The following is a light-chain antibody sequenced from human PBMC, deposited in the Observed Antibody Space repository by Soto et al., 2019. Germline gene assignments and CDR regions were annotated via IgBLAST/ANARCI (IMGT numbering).Light chain of an antibody. CDR2: KGT. Sequence: QSVLAQPASVSWSPGQSITISCTGTSDDVGAYNSVSLYQQLPHKAPQVILYKGTQRPSGVSSRFSGSTSGNAASLTISGLQADDEADYFCCSSAPESTYVFGTGTKVTVL. CDR3: CSSAPESTYV. V-gene: IGLV2-23*01. CDR1: SDDVGAYNS. J-gene: IGLJ1*01.